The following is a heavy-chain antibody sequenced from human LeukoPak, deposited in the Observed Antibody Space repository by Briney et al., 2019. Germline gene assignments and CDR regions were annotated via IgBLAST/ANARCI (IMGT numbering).Heavy chain of an antibody. V-gene: IGHV1-2*02. CDR1: GYTFTGYY. CDR2: INPNSGGT. Sequence: AASVKVSCKASGYTFTGYYKHWVRQAPGQGLEWMGWINPNSGGTNYAQKFQGRVTMTRDTSISTAYMELSRLRSDDTAVYYCARGSGGDFWSGYYFDYWGQGTLVTVSS. CDR3: ARGSGGDFWSGYYFDY. D-gene: IGHD3-3*01. J-gene: IGHJ4*02.